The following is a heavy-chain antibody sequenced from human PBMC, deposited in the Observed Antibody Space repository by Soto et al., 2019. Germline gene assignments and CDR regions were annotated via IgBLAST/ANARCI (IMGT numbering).Heavy chain of an antibody. Sequence: QITLKESGPPLVKPTQTLTLTCTFSGFSLSSTRVAVGWVRQPPGKALEWLALIYWDDDKRYSPFLKSRLTLTKDTSKTQVVLTMSHKDPVDTARYYCAHIVVAGLGYYFDYWGQGTLVTVSS. V-gene: IGHV2-5*02. J-gene: IGHJ4*02. CDR1: GFSLSSTRVA. D-gene: IGHD6-19*01. CDR2: IYWDDDK. CDR3: AHIVVAGLGYYFDY.